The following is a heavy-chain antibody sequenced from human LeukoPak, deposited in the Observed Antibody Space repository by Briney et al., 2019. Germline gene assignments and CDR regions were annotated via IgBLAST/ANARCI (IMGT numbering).Heavy chain of an antibody. D-gene: IGHD6-13*01. CDR2: INSDGSST. CDR1: GFTFSSFG. J-gene: IGHJ6*03. Sequence: PGGSLRLSCAASGFTFSSFGMSWVRQAPGKGLVWVSRINSDGSSTTYADSVKGRFTISRDNAKNTLYLQMNSLRAEDTAVYYCARSAAAGFSYYSYYLDVWGKGTTVTIFS. V-gene: IGHV3-74*01. CDR3: ARSAAAGFSYYSYYLDV.